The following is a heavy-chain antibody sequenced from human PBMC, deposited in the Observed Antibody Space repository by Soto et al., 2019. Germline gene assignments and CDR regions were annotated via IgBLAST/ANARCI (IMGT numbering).Heavy chain of an antibody. J-gene: IGHJ3*02. V-gene: IGHV4-30-2*01. CDR3: ARDTYYYDSSGYSWAFDI. D-gene: IGHD3-22*01. Sequence: SETLSLTCAVSGGSISSGGYSWSWIRQPPGKGLEWIGYIYHSGSTYYNPSLKSRVTISVDRSKNQFSLKLSSVTAADTAVYYCARDTYYYDSSGYSWAFDISGQGTMVPVSS. CDR2: IYHSGST. CDR1: GGSISSGGYS.